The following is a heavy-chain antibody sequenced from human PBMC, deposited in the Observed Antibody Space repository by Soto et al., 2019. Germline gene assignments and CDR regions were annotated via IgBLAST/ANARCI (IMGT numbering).Heavy chain of an antibody. J-gene: IGHJ5*02. D-gene: IGHD2-8*01. CDR3: ARQELHCTNGVCPNWYDP. Sequence: SETLSLTCTVSGCSISSSSYYWGWIRQPPGKGLEWIGSIYYSGSTYYNPSLKSRVTISVDTSKNQFSLKLSSVTAADTAVYYCARQELHCTNGVCPNWYDPWGQGTLVTVSS. CDR2: IYYSGST. CDR1: GCSISSSSYY. V-gene: IGHV4-39*01.